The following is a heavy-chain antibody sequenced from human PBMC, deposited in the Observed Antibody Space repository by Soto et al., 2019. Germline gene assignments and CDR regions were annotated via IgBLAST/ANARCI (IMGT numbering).Heavy chain of an antibody. CDR3: AKSYCISTTCFLDL. V-gene: IGHV3-9*01. CDR2: IGWNGDNR. J-gene: IGHJ5*02. Sequence: EVQLVESGGGLVQPGRSLRLSCAVSGLTFDNHAMHWVRQGPGKGLEWVSGIGWNGDNRGYADSVKGRFTISRDNAKNSLYLQMNNLSPEDTALYYCAKSYCISTTCFLDLWGQGTLVTVSS. D-gene: IGHD2-2*01. CDR1: GLTFDNHA.